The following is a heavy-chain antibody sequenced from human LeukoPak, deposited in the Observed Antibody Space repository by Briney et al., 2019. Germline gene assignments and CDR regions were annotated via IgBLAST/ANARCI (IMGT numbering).Heavy chain of an antibody. CDR3: ARDGGQLQPISDY. D-gene: IGHD2-2*01. V-gene: IGHV3-30*14. CDR1: GFTFSSYA. Sequence: SGGSLRLSCAASGFTFSSYAMHCVRQAPGKGLEWVAVISYGGSNKYYADSVKGRFTISRDNSKNTLYLQMNSLRAEDTAVYYCARDGGQLQPISDYWGQGTLVTVSS. CDR2: ISYGGSNK. J-gene: IGHJ4*02.